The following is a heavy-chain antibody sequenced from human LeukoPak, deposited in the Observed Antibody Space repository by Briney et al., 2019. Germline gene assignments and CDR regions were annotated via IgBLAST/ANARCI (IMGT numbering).Heavy chain of an antibody. CDR1: GFTFRSYG. J-gene: IGHJ4*02. CDR2: VADDGNHK. D-gene: IGHD2-15*01. CDR3: AREAAWGQWYFDY. Sequence: PGGSLRLSCAASGFTFRSYGMHWVRQAPGKGLEWAAVVADDGNHKVYADSAKGRFTIYRDNSKNTLYLQMDSLRAEDTAVYYCAREAAWGQWYFDYWGQGTLVTVSS. V-gene: IGHV3-30*03.